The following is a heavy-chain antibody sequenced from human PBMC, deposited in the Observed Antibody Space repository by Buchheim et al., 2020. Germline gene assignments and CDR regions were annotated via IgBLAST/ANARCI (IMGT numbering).Heavy chain of an antibody. CDR2: INPGGGGT. CDR1: GYSFTGYY. J-gene: IGHJ4*02. V-gene: IGHV1-46*01. CDR3: ARLSYNSFDS. Sequence: QVQLVQSGAEVKKPGASVKVSCKASGYSFTGYYVHWVRQAPGQGLEWMGLINPGGGGTSYAQKFQGRVTMTRDTSTTPVYMELSSLRSEDTAVFYCARLSYNSFDSWGQGTL. D-gene: IGHD1-1*01.